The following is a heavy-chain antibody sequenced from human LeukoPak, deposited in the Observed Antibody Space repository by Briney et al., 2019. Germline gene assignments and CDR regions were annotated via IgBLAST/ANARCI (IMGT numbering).Heavy chain of an antibody. V-gene: IGHV1-2*02. CDR3: ARDPDLDAFDI. CDR1: GYSFTAFY. J-gene: IGHJ3*02. Sequence: ASVKVSCKASGYSFTAFYIHWVRQAPGQGLEWMGWINPNSGGTNYAQKFQGRVTMTRDTSISTAYMELSRLRSDDTAVYYCARDPDLDAFDIWGQGTMVTVSS. CDR2: INPNSGGT.